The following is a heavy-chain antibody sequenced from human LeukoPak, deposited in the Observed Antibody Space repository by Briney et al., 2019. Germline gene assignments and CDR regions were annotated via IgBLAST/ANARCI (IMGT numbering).Heavy chain of an antibody. Sequence: GGSLRLSCAASGFTFSSYAMSWVRQAPGKGLEWVAVISYDESDKYYADSVKGRFTISRDNSKNTLYLQMNSLRPEDTAVYYCARRWSFDYWGQGTLVTVSS. CDR3: ARRWSFDY. D-gene: IGHD6-13*01. V-gene: IGHV3-30*04. CDR2: ISYDESDK. J-gene: IGHJ4*02. CDR1: GFTFSSYA.